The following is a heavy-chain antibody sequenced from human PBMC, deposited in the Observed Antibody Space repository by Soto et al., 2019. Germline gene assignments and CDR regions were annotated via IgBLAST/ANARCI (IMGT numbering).Heavy chain of an antibody. CDR3: ASDPLGDYEGF. CDR1: GGSSGSDGYS. D-gene: IGHD4-17*01. Sequence: PSQSPSVTIVPAGGSSGSDGYSWSWCRQPPGKGVEWIGNLYHSWTTYYSPSLKSRVTISIDRSKNHFSLILRSLTASDTALSYCASDPLGDYEGFWGQG. CDR2: LYHSWTT. V-gene: IGHV4-30-2*01. J-gene: IGHJ4*02.